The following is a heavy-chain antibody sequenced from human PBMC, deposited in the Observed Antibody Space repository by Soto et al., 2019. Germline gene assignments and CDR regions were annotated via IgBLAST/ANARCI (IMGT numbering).Heavy chain of an antibody. CDR2: ISYIGSX. CDR3: ARDGHGYSPIDI. Sequence: QVQLQESGPGLVKPSETLSLTCTVSGGSVTGGSYYWSWIRLPPGKGLEWIGYISYIGSXXXXPXXXXXXXXXXXXXXXXXXXXXXXXXXXXXAIYYCARDGHGYSPIDIWGQGTMVTVXS. J-gene: IGHJ3*02. D-gene: IGHD5-18*01. CDR1: GGSVTGGSYY. V-gene: IGHV4-61*01.